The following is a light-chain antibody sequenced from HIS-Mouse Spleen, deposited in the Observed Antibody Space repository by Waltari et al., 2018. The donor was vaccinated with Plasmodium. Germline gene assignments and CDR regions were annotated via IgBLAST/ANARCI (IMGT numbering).Light chain of an antibody. V-gene: IGLV2-11*01. Sequence: QSPLTQPRSVSGSPGQSVTISCTGTSSDVGGYTYVSWYQQHPGNAPKLMIYDVSKRPSGVPDRFSGSKSGNTASLTISGLQAEDEADYYCCSYAGSYTYVFGTGTKVTVL. CDR2: DVS. CDR3: CSYAGSYTYV. J-gene: IGLJ1*01. CDR1: SSDVGGYTY.